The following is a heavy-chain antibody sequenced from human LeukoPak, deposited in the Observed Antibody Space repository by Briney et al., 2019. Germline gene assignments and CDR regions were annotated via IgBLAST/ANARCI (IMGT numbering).Heavy chain of an antibody. CDR1: GGTFSSYA. D-gene: IGHD1-26*01. V-gene: IGHV1-69*06. Sequence: ASVKVSCKASGGTFSSYAISWVRQAPGQGLEWMGGIIPIFGTANYAQKFQGRVTITADKSTSTAYMELSSLRSDDTAVYYCRVGATDFDYWGQGTLVTVSS. J-gene: IGHJ4*02. CDR3: RVGATDFDY. CDR2: IIPIFGTA.